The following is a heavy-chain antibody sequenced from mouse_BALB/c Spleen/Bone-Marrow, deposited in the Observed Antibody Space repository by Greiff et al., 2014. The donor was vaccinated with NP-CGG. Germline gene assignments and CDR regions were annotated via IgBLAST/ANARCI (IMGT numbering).Heavy chain of an antibody. CDR3: SREISLLRLCAMDY. CDR1: GFTFSNYW. J-gene: IGHJ4*01. CDR2: IRLKSNNYAT. V-gene: IGHV6-6*02. Sequence: LQQSGGGLVQPGGSMKLSCIASGFTFSNYWMNWVRQSPEKGLEWVAEIRLKSNNYATLYAESVKGRFTLSRDDSKSSVYLQMNNLRTKDTGIYYCSREISLLRLCAMDYWGQGTSVTVSS. D-gene: IGHD1-2*01.